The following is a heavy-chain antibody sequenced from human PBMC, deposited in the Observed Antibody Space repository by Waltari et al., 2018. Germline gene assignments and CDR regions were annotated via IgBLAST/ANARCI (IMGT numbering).Heavy chain of an antibody. CDR2: IYHSGST. Sequence: QVQLQESGPGLVKPSETLSLTCAVSGYSISSGYYWGWIRQPPGKGLEWIGSIYHSGSTYYNPSLKSRVTISVDTSKNQFFLKLSSVTAADTAVYYCARHWGDYDFDYWGQGTLVTVSS. CDR3: ARHWGDYDFDY. V-gene: IGHV4-38-2*01. D-gene: IGHD4-17*01. CDR1: GYSISSGYY. J-gene: IGHJ4*02.